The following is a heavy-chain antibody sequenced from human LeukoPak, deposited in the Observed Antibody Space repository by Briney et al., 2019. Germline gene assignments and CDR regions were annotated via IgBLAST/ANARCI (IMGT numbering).Heavy chain of an antibody. CDR1: GYTFTGYY. CDR3: ARAMGDSSGWYPTAIDAFDI. D-gene: IGHD6-19*01. CDR2: INPNSGGT. V-gene: IGHV1-2*02. Sequence: ASVKVSCKASGYTFTGYYMHWVRQAPGQGLEWMGWINPNSGGTNYAQKFQGRGTMTRDTSISTAYMELSRLRSDDTAAYYCARAMGDSSGWYPTAIDAFDIWGQGTMVTVSS. J-gene: IGHJ3*02.